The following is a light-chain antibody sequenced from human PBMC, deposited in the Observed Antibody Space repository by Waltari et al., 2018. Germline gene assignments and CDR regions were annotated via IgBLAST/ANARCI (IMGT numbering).Light chain of an antibody. Sequence: DLQMTHSPSSLSPSLGDICTITCRASQSISSYLNWYQQKPGKAPKLLINAASSLQSGVPSRFSGSGSGTDFTLAISSLQPEDFATYYCQQSYSTPPYTFGQGTKLEIK. CDR2: AAS. CDR3: QQSYSTPPYT. J-gene: IGKJ2*01. V-gene: IGKV1-39*01. CDR1: QSISSY.